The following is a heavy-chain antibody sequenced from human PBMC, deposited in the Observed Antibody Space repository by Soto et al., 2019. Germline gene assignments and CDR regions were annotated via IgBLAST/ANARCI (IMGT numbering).Heavy chain of an antibody. CDR3: ARDGCSGGSCYSGVFDI. Sequence: SETLSLTCAVYGGSFSGYYWSWIRQPPGKGLEWIGEINHSGSTNYNPSLKSRVTISVDTSKNQFSLKLSSVTAADTAVYYCARDGCSGGSCYSGVFDIWGQGTMVTVSS. CDR2: INHSGST. J-gene: IGHJ3*02. CDR1: GGSFSGYY. V-gene: IGHV4-34*01. D-gene: IGHD2-15*01.